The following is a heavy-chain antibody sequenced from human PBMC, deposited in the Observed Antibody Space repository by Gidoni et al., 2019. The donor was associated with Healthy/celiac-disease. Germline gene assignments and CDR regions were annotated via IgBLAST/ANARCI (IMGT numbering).Heavy chain of an antibody. V-gene: IGHV4-34*01. CDR3: ARRRITMVRGVSIFDY. CDR2: INHSGST. CDR1: GGSFSGYY. D-gene: IGHD3-10*01. Sequence: QVQLQQWGAGLLKPSETLSLTCAVYGGSFSGYYWIWIRQPPGKGLEWIGEINHSGSTNYNPSLKSRVTISVDTSKNQFSLKLSSVTAADTAVYYCARRRITMVRGVSIFDYWGQGTLVTVSS. J-gene: IGHJ4*02.